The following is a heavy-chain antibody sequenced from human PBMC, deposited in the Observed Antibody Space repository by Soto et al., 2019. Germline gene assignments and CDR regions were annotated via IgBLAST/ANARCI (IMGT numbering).Heavy chain of an antibody. CDR2: INPNSGGK. J-gene: IGHJ6*02. D-gene: IGHD1-26*01. CDR3: ARDLRVGATTAPWYYYYGMDV. Sequence: ASVKVSCKASGYTFTGYYMHWVRQAPGQGLEWMGWINPNSGGKNYAQKFQGRVTMNRDTSISTAYMELSRLRSDDTAVYYCARDLRVGATTAPWYYYYGMDVWGQGTTVTVSS. CDR1: GYTFTGYY. V-gene: IGHV1-2*02.